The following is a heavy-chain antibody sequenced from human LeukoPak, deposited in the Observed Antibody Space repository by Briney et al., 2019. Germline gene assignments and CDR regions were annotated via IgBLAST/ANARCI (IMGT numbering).Heavy chain of an antibody. Sequence: ASVKVSCKASGYTITGYYIHWVRQAPGQGLEWRGRINPNSGDTNYAQKFQGRVTMTRDTSINTAFMELSRLRSDDTAVYYCARDRHWNQGNFDYWGQGTLVTVSS. D-gene: IGHD1-1*01. CDR2: INPNSGDT. V-gene: IGHV1-2*02. CDR1: GYTITGYY. J-gene: IGHJ4*02. CDR3: ARDRHWNQGNFDY.